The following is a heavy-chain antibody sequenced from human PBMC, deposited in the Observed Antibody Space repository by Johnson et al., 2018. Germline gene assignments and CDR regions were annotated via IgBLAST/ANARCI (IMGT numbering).Heavy chain of an antibody. CDR1: GFTFGDYA. CDR3: GKDLAGNYNYMDG. J-gene: IGHJ6*03. Sequence: VQLVQSGGGLVQPGRSLXLSCVGSGFTFGDYAMHWVRLGPGEGLAWVPGISWNGVSVGYAESVKGRFTISRDNAKNSLDLQRRSLRVEDTALYYCGKDLAGNYNYMDGWGRGTTVTVSS. CDR2: ISWNGVSV. V-gene: IGHV3-9*01. D-gene: IGHD6-13*01.